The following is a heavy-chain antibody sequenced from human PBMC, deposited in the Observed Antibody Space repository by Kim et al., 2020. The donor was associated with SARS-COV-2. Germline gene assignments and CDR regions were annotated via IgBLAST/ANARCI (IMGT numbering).Heavy chain of an antibody. CDR2: INPSGGST. CDR1: GYTFTSNY. Sequence: ASVKVSCKSSGYTFTSNYMHWVRQAPGQGLEWMGIINPSGGSTSYAQKFQGRVTLTRETSTSTVYMALNSLRSEDTAVYYRESGEINGLTKCRGVRPSFD. V-gene: IGHV1-46*01. D-gene: IGHD3-10*01. CDR3: ESGEINGLTKCRGVRPSFD. J-gene: IGHJ4*01.